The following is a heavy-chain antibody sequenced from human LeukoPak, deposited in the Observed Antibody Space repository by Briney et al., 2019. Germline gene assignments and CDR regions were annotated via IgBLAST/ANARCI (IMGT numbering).Heavy chain of an antibody. Sequence: SETLSLTCTVSGASISSYYWSWIRQPPGKGLEWIGYIYYSGSTKYNPSLKSRVPISVDTFTSQSSLKVSSVTAEDTAVYYCASGPYPAAGTDHQFDYWGQGTLVTVSS. V-gene: IGHV4-59*01. CDR1: GASISSYY. CDR2: IYYSGST. D-gene: IGHD6-13*01. J-gene: IGHJ4*02. CDR3: ASGPYPAAGTDHQFDY.